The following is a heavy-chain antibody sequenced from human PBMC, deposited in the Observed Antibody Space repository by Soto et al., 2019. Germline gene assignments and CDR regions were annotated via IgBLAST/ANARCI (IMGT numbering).Heavy chain of an antibody. Sequence: PGGSLRLSCAASGFTFSSYGMHWVRQAPGKGLEWVAVIWYDGSNKYYADSVKGRFTISRDNSKNTLYLLMNSLRAEDTAVYYCARDGSGDRHAFDIWGQGKMVTVS. V-gene: IGHV3-33*01. CDR1: GFTFSSYG. CDR2: IWYDGSNK. J-gene: IGHJ3*02. D-gene: IGHD3-10*01. CDR3: ARDGSGDRHAFDI.